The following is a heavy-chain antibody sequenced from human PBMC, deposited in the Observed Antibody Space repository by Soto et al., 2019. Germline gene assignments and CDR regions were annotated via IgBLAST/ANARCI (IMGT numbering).Heavy chain of an antibody. CDR1: GFTFRSYW. D-gene: IGHD4-4*01. V-gene: IGHV3-74*01. Sequence: VQLVESGGGLVQPGGSLRLSCAASGFTFRSYWMHWVRQAPGKGLEWVSRINDDGRRTSYADSVKGRFTISRDNAKNTLYLQMNSLRDDDTAIYYCARRDRPSYTSDYWGQGTLVTVSS. CDR3: ARRDRPSYTSDY. J-gene: IGHJ4*02. CDR2: INDDGRRT.